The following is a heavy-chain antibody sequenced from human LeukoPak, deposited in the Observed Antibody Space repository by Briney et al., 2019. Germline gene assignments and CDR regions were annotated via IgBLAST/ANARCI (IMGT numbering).Heavy chain of an antibody. CDR3: AKEAGYNGYDYPDY. Sequence: GGSLRLSCAASGFTVSSNYMSWVRQAPGKGLEWVSVIYSGGSTYYADSVKGRFTISRDNSKNTLCLQMNSLRAEDTAVYYCAKEAGYNGYDYPDYWGQGTLVTVSS. J-gene: IGHJ4*02. D-gene: IGHD5-12*01. V-gene: IGHV3-53*01. CDR2: IYSGGST. CDR1: GFTVSSNY.